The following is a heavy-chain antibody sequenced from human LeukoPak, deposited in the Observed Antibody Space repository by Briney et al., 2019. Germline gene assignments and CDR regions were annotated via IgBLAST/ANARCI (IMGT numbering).Heavy chain of an antibody. D-gene: IGHD1-26*01. J-gene: IGHJ4*02. CDR3: ARLTVGALDY. CDR2: INHSGST. Sequence: SETLSLTCAVSGGSFSGYYWSWIRQTPGKGLEWIGEINHSGSTNYNPSLKSRVTISGDMSKNQFSLKVTSVTAADTAVYYCARLTVGALDYWGQGTLVTVSS. V-gene: IGHV4-34*01. CDR1: GGSFSGYY.